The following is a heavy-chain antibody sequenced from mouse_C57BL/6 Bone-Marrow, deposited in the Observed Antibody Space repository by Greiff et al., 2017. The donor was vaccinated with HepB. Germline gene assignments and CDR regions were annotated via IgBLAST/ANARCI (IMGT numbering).Heavy chain of an antibody. V-gene: IGHV1-69*01. D-gene: IGHD2-3*01. Sequence: VQLQQSGAELVMPGASVKLSCKASGYTFTSYWMHWVKQRPGQGLEWIGEIDPSDSYTNYNQKFKGKSTLTVDKSSSTAYMKLSSLTSEDSAVYYWARAWLLRRLEWYFDVWGTGTTVTVSS. CDR2: IDPSDSYT. CDR1: GYTFTSYW. J-gene: IGHJ1*03. CDR3: ARAWLLRRLEWYFDV.